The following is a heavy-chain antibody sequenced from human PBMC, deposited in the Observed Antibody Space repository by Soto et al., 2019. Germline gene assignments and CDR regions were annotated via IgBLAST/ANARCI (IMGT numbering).Heavy chain of an antibody. D-gene: IGHD5-12*01. CDR3: ARIRDGYNFDY. CDR2: ISSRSSYI. CDR1: GFTFSSYS. V-gene: IGHV3-21*01. J-gene: IGHJ4*02. Sequence: GGSLRLSCAASGFTFSSYSMNWVRQAPGKGLEWVSSISSRSSYIYYADSVKGRFTISRDNAENSLYLQMNSLRAEDMAVYYCARIRDGYNFDYWGQGTLVTVSS.